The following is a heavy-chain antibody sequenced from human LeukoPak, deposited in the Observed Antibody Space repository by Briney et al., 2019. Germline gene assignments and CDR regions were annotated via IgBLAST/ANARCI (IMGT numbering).Heavy chain of an antibody. CDR1: GFPFISYA. V-gene: IGHV3-23*01. CDR2: ISGSGGST. Sequence: GGSLVLSCAASGFPFISYAMSGAGRAPGKGLEWVSAISGSGGSTYYADSVKGRFTISRDNSKNTLYLQMNSLRAEDTAVYYCAKGQRWGQGTLVTVSS. CDR3: AKGQR. J-gene: IGHJ4*02. D-gene: IGHD5-18*01.